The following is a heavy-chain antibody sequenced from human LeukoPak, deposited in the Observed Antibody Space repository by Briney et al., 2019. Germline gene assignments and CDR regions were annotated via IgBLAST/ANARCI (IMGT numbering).Heavy chain of an antibody. V-gene: IGHV4-59*12. D-gene: IGHD3-16*02. Sequence: PSETLSLTCTVSGGSISSYYCSWIRQPPGKGLEWIGYIYYSGSTNYNPSLKSRVTISVDTSKNQFSLKLSSVTAADTAVYYCAREDDYVWGSYRYPPFDYWGQGTLVTVSS. CDR1: GGSISSYY. CDR2: IYYSGST. J-gene: IGHJ4*02. CDR3: AREDDYVWGSYRYPPFDY.